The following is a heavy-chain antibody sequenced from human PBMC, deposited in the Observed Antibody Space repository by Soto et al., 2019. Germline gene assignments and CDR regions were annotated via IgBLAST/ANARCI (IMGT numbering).Heavy chain of an antibody. Sequence: ASVKVSRKASGYTFTRYTMDWVRQGPGQGLAWMGWISAYNGNTNYAQKLQGRVTMTTDTSTSTAYMELRSLRSDDTAVYYCARDPGYSYGTTSAFDIWGQGTMVTVSS. J-gene: IGHJ3*02. CDR3: ARDPGYSYGTTSAFDI. V-gene: IGHV1-18*01. CDR2: ISAYNGNT. CDR1: GYTFTRYT. D-gene: IGHD5-18*01.